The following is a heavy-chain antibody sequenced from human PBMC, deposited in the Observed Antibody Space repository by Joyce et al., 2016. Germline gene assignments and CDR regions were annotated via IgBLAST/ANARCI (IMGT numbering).Heavy chain of an antibody. CDR1: GFTLSDYT. CDR2: INSRGNYI. V-gene: IGHV3-21*01. J-gene: IGHJ4*02. D-gene: IGHD3-3*01. Sequence: EVQLVEAGGGLVKPGGSLRLSCAASGFTLSDYTMNWVRQAPGKGLEWVSSINSRGNYIYYADSLEGRFTISRDTAKNSLYLVMNSLRADDTAVYFCAREGVDLFWPTWYYFDSWGQGTLVTVSS. CDR3: AREGVDLFWPTWYYFDS.